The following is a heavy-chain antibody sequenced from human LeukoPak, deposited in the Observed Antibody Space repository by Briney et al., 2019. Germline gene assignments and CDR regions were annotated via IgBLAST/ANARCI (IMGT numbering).Heavy chain of an antibody. Sequence: ASVKVSCKASGYTFTSYDINWVRQATGQGLEWMGWMNPNSGNTGYAQKFQGKVTMTRNNSISTAYMELSSLRSEDTAVYYCGRGRGNGRPENYFDYWGQGTLVTVSS. CDR2: MNPNSGNT. J-gene: IGHJ4*02. CDR3: GRGRGNGRPENYFDY. V-gene: IGHV1-8*01. CDR1: GYTFTSYD. D-gene: IGHD2-8*01.